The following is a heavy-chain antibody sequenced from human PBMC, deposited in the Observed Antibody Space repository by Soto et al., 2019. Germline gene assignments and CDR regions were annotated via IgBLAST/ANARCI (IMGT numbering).Heavy chain of an antibody. Sequence: QVQLVQSGAEVKKPGSSVKVSCKASGGTFSSYTISWVRQDPGQGLEWMGRIIPILGIANYAQKFQGRVTITADKSTSTAYMELSSLRSEDTGVYYCARAMGSGSYSYYGMDVWGQGTTVTVSS. CDR3: ARAMGSGSYSYYGMDV. V-gene: IGHV1-69*02. J-gene: IGHJ6*02. CDR1: GGTFSSYT. D-gene: IGHD1-26*01. CDR2: IIPILGIA.